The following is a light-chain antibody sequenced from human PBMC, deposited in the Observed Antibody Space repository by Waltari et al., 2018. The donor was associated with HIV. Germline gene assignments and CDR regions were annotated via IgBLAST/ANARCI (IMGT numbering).Light chain of an antibody. V-gene: IGKV1-39*01. Sequence: DIQMTQSPSSLSASVGDRVTITCRASQTISSYLNWYQQKPGKAPQLLIYGASSLQSGVPSRFSCSGSGTDFTLTISSLQPEDFATYYCQQSYSTPRTFGQGTKLEIK. CDR1: QTISSY. CDR2: GAS. J-gene: IGKJ2*01. CDR3: QQSYSTPRT.